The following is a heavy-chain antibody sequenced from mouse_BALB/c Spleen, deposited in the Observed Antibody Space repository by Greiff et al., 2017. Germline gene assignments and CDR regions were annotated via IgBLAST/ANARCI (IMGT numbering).Heavy chain of an antibody. CDR3: ARNERIGYDAYYFDY. Sequence: VKLMESGPGLVQPSQSLSITCTVSGFSLTSYGVHWVRQSPGKGLEWLGVIWSGGSTDYNAAFISRLSISKDNSKSQVFFKMNSLQANDTAIYYCARNERIGYDAYYFDYWGQGTTLTVSS. J-gene: IGHJ2*01. CDR2: IWSGGST. CDR1: GFSLTSYG. D-gene: IGHD2-14*01. V-gene: IGHV2-2*02.